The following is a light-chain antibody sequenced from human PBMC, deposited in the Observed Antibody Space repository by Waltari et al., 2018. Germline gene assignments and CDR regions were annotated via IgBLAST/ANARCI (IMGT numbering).Light chain of an antibody. CDR1: QSVSRA. Sequence: EIGLTQSPGTLSLSLGERATVSCRNSQSVSRALAWYQQNPGQAPRLLIYGASTRATGIPDRFSGSGSGTDFSLTISSLEPDDFAVYYCQHYLRLPVTFGQGTTVEI. V-gene: IGKV3-20*01. CDR3: QHYLRLPVT. CDR2: GAS. J-gene: IGKJ1*01.